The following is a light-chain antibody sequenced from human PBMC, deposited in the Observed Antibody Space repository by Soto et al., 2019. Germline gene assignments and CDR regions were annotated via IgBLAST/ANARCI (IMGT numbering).Light chain of an antibody. Sequence: DIQMTQSPSTLSASVGDRVTITCRVSQSVRGSLAWYQHQPGKAPKLLIYDVSTLESGVPSRFSGFGSGTEFTLFISSLQPDDFGTYYCQQFYMGWTFGPGTRVDLK. V-gene: IGKV1-5*01. J-gene: IGKJ1*01. CDR3: QQFYMGWT. CDR1: QSVRGS. CDR2: DVS.